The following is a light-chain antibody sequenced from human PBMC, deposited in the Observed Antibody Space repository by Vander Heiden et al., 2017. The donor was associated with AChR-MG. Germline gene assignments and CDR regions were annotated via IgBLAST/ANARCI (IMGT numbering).Light chain of an antibody. CDR2: YDS. V-gene: IGLV3-21*04. CDR3: QVWDVSSDHVV. J-gene: IGLJ3*02. Sequence: SYVLTQPPSVSVAPGKTARITCGGNNIGSKGVQWYQQKPGQAPVLVIYYDSDRPSGIPERFSGSNSGNTATLTISRVEAGDEADYYCQVWDVSSDHVVFVGGTKLTVL. CDR1: NIGSKG.